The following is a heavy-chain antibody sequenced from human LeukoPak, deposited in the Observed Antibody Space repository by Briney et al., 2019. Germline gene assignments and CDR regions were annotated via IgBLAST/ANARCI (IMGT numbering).Heavy chain of an antibody. CDR1: GFTVSSNG. V-gene: IGHV3-53*01. D-gene: IGHD6-19*01. CDR3: ARYTSGSYFDS. Sequence: GGSLRLSCAASGFTVSSNGMTWVRQAPGKGLEWVSVIYKSGNTFYSDSVKGRFTISRDNSKNTVYLQMDSLRAEDTAVYYCARYTSGSYFDSWGQGTLVTVSS. CDR2: IYKSGNT. J-gene: IGHJ4*02.